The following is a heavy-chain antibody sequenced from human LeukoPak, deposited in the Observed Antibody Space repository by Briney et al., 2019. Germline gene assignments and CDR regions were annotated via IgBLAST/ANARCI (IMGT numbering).Heavy chain of an antibody. CDR2: INTDGRST. Sequence: GGSLRLSCAASGFTFRTYWMHWVRQAPGKGLVWVSRINTDGRSTSCADSVKGRFTISRDNSKNTLYLQMNSLRDEDTAVYYCAKHRFESGGYHSTDWGQGTLVTVSS. V-gene: IGHV3-74*01. CDR1: GFTFRTYW. D-gene: IGHD3-22*01. CDR3: AKHRFESGGYHSTD. J-gene: IGHJ4*02.